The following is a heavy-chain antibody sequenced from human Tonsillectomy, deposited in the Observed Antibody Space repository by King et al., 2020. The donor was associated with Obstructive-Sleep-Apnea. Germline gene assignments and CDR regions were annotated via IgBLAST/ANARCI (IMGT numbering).Heavy chain of an antibody. CDR2: FYYTGST. V-gene: IGHV4-59*01. CDR1: GASISSYY. Sequence: VQLQESGPGLVKPSETLSLTCTVSGASISSYYWSWIRQPPGKGLEWIGYFYYTGSTTCNPSLKSRVTITVDMSKNQFSLKLSSVTAADTAVYYCAIGREYNYDSSGYYPDWGQGTLVTVSS. D-gene: IGHD3-22*01. J-gene: IGHJ4*02. CDR3: AIGREYNYDSSGYYPD.